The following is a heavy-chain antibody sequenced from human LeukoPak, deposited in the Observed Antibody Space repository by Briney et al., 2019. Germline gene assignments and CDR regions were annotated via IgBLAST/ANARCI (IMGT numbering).Heavy chain of an antibody. V-gene: IGHV3-30-3*01. CDR2: ISYDGSNK. CDR3: ATEFIVVVRGSDLDY. Sequence: GGSLRLSCAASGFTFSSYAMHWVRQAPGKGLEWVAVISYDGSNKYYADSVKGRFTISRDNSKNTLYLQMNSLGAEDTAVYYCATEFIVVVRGSDLDYWGQGTLVTVSS. D-gene: IGHD2-15*01. J-gene: IGHJ4*02. CDR1: GFTFSSYA.